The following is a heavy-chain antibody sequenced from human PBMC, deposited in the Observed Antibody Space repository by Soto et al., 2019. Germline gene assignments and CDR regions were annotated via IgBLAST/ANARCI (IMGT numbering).Heavy chain of an antibody. Sequence: GGSLRLSCVSSAFTFSTYSMILVRQAPGKGLEWVSSISSSGNDRYYADSVKGRFTISRDNDENSLYLQMNSLRAEDTAVYYCANNWNSGGTCCPDYWGQGTLVTVSS. CDR2: ISSSGNDR. CDR1: AFTFSTYS. CDR3: ANNWNSGGTCCPDY. D-gene: IGHD2-15*01. V-gene: IGHV3-21*01. J-gene: IGHJ4*02.